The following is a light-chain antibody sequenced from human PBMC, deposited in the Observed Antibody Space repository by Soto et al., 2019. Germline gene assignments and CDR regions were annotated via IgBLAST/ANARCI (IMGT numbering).Light chain of an antibody. CDR3: SSYTSRSTLV. CDR2: EVS. CDR1: SSDVGGYNY. Sequence: QSALTQPASVSGSTGQSITISCTGTSSDVGGYNYVSWYQQHPGKAPKLMIYEVSNRPSGVSNRFSGSKSGNTASLTISGLQAEDEADYYCSSYTSRSTLVFGTGTTLTVL. J-gene: IGLJ1*01. V-gene: IGLV2-14*01.